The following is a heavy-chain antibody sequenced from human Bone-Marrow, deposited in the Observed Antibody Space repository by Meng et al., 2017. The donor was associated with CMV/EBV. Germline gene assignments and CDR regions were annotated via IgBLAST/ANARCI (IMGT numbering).Heavy chain of an antibody. V-gene: IGHV1-24*01. CDR1: GYTLTELS. D-gene: IGHD2-2*01. CDR3: ARTSLDCSSTSCPRAFSI. Sequence: ASVKVSCKASGYTLTELSMHWVRQAPGKGLEWMGGFDPEDGETIYAQKFQGRVTMTEDTSTDTAYMELSRLRSEATAVYYCARTSLDCSSTSCPRAFSIWGQGEMVTVSS. J-gene: IGHJ3*02. CDR2: FDPEDGET.